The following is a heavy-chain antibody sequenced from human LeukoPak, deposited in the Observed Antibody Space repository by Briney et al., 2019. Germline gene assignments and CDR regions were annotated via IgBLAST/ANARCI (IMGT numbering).Heavy chain of an antibody. CDR1: GGSISSSSYY. J-gene: IGHJ1*01. D-gene: IGHD6-13*01. Sequence: KPSETLSLTCTVSGGSISSSSYYWGWIRQPPGKGLEWIGSIYYSGSTYYNPSLKSRVTISVDTSKNQFSLKLSSVTAADTAVYYCAREDSSSWPPGEYFQHWGQGTLVTVSS. CDR3: AREDSSSWPPGEYFQH. V-gene: IGHV4-39*02. CDR2: IYYSGST.